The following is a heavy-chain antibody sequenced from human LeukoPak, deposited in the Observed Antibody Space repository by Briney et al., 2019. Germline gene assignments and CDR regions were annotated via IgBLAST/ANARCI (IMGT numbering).Heavy chain of an antibody. V-gene: IGHV1-2*02. CDR2: INPNSGGT. Sequence: GASVKVSCKASGYTFTGYYMHWVRQAPGQGLEWMGWINPNSGGTNYAQKFQGRVTMTRDTSISTAYMELSRLRSDDTAVYYCARDHNGDYLQEFGYYYYYYMDVWGKGTTVTVSS. J-gene: IGHJ6*03. D-gene: IGHD4-17*01. CDR1: GYTFTGYY. CDR3: ARDHNGDYLQEFGYYYYYYMDV.